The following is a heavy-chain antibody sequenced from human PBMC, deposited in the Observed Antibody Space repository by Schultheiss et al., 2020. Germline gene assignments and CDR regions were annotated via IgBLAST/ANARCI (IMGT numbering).Heavy chain of an antibody. CDR2: INPNSGGT. V-gene: IGHV1-2*06. J-gene: IGHJ6*02. CDR1: GYTFTSYG. D-gene: IGHD2-2*01. CDR3: ARIGDRDCSSTSCQPYYYGMDV. Sequence: ASVKVSCKASGYTFTSYGISWVRQAPGQGLEWMGRINPNSGGTNYAQKFQGRVTMTRDTSISTAYMELSRLRSDDTAVYYCARIGDRDCSSTSCQPYYYGMDVWGQVTTVTVSS.